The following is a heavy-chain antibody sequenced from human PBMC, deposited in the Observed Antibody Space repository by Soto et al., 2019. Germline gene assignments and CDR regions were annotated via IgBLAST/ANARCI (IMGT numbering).Heavy chain of an antibody. J-gene: IGHJ5*01. CDR2: ISSSISYI. D-gene: IGHD6-13*01. CDR3: ARDPGSWLIDS. CDR1: GFTFSSYS. V-gene: IGHV3-21*01. Sequence: SLRLSCAASGFTFSSYSMNWVRQAPGKGLEWVSSISSSISYIYYADSVKGRFTISRDNAKNSLYLQMNSLRAEDTAVYYCARDPGSWLIDSWRQGPLVTVS.